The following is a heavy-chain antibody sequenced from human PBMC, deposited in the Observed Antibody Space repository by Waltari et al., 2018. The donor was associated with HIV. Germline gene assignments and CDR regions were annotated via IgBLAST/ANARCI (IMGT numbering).Heavy chain of an antibody. V-gene: IGHV1-18*01. J-gene: IGHJ4*02. D-gene: IGHD1-26*01. CDR2: NSVYNGNT. Sequence: QVQLVQSGAEVKKPGASVKVSCKASGYTFTSYGISWVRQAPGQGLECRGWNSVYNGNTNYAQKRQGRVTMTTEPSTSTAYMELRSLRSDDTAVYYCARRPLSRWELPPDGYWGQGTLVTVSS. CDR1: GYTFTSYG. CDR3: ARRPLSRWELPPDGY.